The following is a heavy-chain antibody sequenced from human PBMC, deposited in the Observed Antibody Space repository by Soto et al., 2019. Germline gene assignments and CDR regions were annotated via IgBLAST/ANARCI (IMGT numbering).Heavy chain of an antibody. CDR3: GEDGAPKSASYPRDT. Sequence: PGGSLSLSCAAYVFRFHPYGMPWVRQAPGKGPEWVALMSWDGTNNYHAGAVKGRVTISRDNAKNTLYLQLNRRRAEDTSMYYCGEDGAPKSASYPRDTWGQGTLGTVSS. CDR2: MSWDGTNN. CDR1: VFRFHPYG. D-gene: IGHD1-26*01. V-gene: IGHV3-30*18. J-gene: IGHJ5*02.